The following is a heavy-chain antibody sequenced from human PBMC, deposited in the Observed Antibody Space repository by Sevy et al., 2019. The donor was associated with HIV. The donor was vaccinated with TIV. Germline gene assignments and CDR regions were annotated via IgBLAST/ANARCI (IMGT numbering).Heavy chain of an antibody. D-gene: IGHD2-15*01. Sequence: GGSLRLACAASGFTFSNAWMSWVRQAPGKGLEWLGRFKIQIAGGTTDYSAPVKGRFTISRDDSRDMVYLQMNSLKIEDTAVYYCTTEGLYCSGDDCYSEGFDSWGQGTLVTVSS. J-gene: IGHJ4*02. CDR2: FKIQIAGGTT. V-gene: IGHV3-15*01. CDR3: TTEGLYCSGDDCYSEGFDS. CDR1: GFTFSNAW.